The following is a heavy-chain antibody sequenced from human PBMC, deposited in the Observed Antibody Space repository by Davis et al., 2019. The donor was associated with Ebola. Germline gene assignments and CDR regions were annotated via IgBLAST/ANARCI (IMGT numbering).Heavy chain of an antibody. J-gene: IGHJ6*03. CDR2: INPSGGST. V-gene: IGHV1-46*01. CDR1: GYTFTSYY. D-gene: IGHD2-2*02. CDR3: ARNGLGNEYCSSTSCYKGDYYYYMDV. Sequence: ASVKVSCKASGYTFTSYYMHWVRQAPGQGLEWMGIINPSGGSTSYAQKFQGRVTMTRDTSTSTVYMELSSLRSEDTAVYYCARNGLGNEYCSSTSCYKGDYYYYMDVWGKGTTVTVSS.